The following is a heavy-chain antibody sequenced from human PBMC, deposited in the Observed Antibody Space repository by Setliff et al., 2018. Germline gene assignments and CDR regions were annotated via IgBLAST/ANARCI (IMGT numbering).Heavy chain of an antibody. CDR1: GYTFTSHY. Sequence: GASVKVSCKASGYTFTSHYMHWVRQAPGLGLEWMGTINPSSGRTSYAQKFQGRVTMTRDTSTSTVYMDMSSLRSEDTAVYYCARRGFCGGGSCFYFDYWGRGIPVTVSS. CDR3: ARRGFCGGGSCFYFDY. J-gene: IGHJ4*01. V-gene: IGHV1-46*01. D-gene: IGHD2-15*01. CDR2: INPSSGRT.